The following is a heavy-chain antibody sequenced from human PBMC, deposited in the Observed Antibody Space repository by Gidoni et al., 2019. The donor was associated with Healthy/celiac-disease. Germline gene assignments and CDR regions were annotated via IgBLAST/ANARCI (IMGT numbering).Heavy chain of an antibody. Sequence: QVQLVESGGGVVQPGRSLRPSCAASGFTFSSYGMHWVRQAPGKGLEWVAVIWYDGSNKYYADSVKGRFTISRDNSKNTLYLQMNSLRAEDTAVYYCARDIDGPFDPWGQGTLVTVSS. V-gene: IGHV3-33*01. J-gene: IGHJ5*02. CDR3: ARDIDGPFDP. CDR2: IWYDGSNK. D-gene: IGHD2-15*01. CDR1: GFTFSSYG.